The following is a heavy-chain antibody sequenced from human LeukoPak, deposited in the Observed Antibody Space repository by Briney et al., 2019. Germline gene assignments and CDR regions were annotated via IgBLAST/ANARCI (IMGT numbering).Heavy chain of an antibody. Sequence: ASVKVSCKVSGYTLTELSMRWVRQAPGKGLEWMGGFDPEDGETIYAQKFQGRVTMTEDTSTDTAYMELSSLRSEDTAVYYCATASTTAAIGYYFDYWGQGTLVTVSS. D-gene: IGHD2-2*01. V-gene: IGHV1-24*01. J-gene: IGHJ4*02. CDR1: GYTLTELS. CDR2: FDPEDGET. CDR3: ATASTTAAIGYYFDY.